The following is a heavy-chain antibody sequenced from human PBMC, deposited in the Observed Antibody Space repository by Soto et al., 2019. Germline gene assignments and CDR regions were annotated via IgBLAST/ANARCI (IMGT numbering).Heavy chain of an antibody. CDR3: TSGLPHPWYAFDI. Sequence: QVPLVESGGGVVQPGRSLRLSCAASGFTFSSYAMHWVRQAPGKGLEWVAVIAYDGSNKYYADSVKGRFTISRDNSKNTLYLQMNSLRAEDTAVYYCTSGLPHPWYAFDIWGQGTMVTVSS. J-gene: IGHJ3*02. D-gene: IGHD3-10*01. CDR1: GFTFSSYA. V-gene: IGHV3-30-3*01. CDR2: IAYDGSNK.